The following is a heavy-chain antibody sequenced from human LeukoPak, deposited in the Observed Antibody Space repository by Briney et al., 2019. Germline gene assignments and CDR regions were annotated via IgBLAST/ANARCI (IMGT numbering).Heavy chain of an antibody. J-gene: IGHJ3*02. CDR3: ARGSRGDGAAFDI. D-gene: IGHD7-27*01. Sequence: PSETLSLTCTVSGGSISNYYWSWIRQPPWKGLEWIGYIYYSGNTNYNPSLKSRVTISIDTTNNQFSLKLNSVTAADTAVYYCARGSRGDGAAFDIWGQGTMVTVSS. CDR2: IYYSGNT. CDR1: GGSISNYY. V-gene: IGHV4-59*01.